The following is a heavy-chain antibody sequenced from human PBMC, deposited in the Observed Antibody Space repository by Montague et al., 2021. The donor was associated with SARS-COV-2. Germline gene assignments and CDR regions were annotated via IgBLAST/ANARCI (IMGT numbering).Heavy chain of an antibody. V-gene: IGHV4-59*08. Sequence: SETLSLTCTVSGDSISNYYWSWIRRPPGKGLEWLGYIYYSRSTNYNPSLKSRVTISVDTSKNQFSLRLSSVTAADTAVYYCARLPYILPGYAYFDFWGQGSLVIVSS. CDR3: ARLPYILPGYAYFDF. D-gene: IGHD3-9*01. J-gene: IGHJ4*02. CDR2: IYYSRST. CDR1: GDSISNYY.